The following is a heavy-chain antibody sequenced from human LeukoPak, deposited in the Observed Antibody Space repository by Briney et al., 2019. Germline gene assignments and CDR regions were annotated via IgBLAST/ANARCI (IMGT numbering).Heavy chain of an antibody. J-gene: IGHJ4*02. V-gene: IGHV3-33*01. CDR1: GFTFSNYG. D-gene: IGHD3-10*01. Sequence: PGGSLRLSCAASGFTFSNYGMHWVRQAPGKGLEWVAVIWYDGSNKYYADSVKGRFTISRDNSKNTLYLQMGSLRAEDMAVYYCARDLSGGGLDYWGQGTLVTVSS. CDR3: ARDLSGGGLDY. CDR2: IWYDGSNK.